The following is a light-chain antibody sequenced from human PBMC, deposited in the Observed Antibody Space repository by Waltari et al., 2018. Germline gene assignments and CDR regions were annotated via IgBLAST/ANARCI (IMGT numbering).Light chain of an antibody. CDR2: DSS. V-gene: IGKV1-33*01. CDR3: QQHVNLPYS. CDR1: QGINKY. Sequence: DIQMTQSPSSLSTSLGDRVTITCQASQGINKYLNWYQQKPGKPPKLLIYDSSTLERGVPSRFSGDGYGTDFTFTISSLQPEDVGTYYCQQHVNLPYSFGQGTKLEIK. J-gene: IGKJ2*03.